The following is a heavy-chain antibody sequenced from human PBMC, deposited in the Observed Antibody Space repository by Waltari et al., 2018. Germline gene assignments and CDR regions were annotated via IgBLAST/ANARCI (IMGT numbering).Heavy chain of an antibody. J-gene: IGHJ4*02. D-gene: IGHD7-27*01. CDR3: ARDPATKWGVFYFDH. CDR1: GFTFSSFA. Sequence: QVQLVESGGGVVQPGKSLRLSCAASGFTFSSFAMHWVRQAPGKGLEGVAITSYDGTNNYYTDSVKGRFNIARDNSKNTLYLQSNALRHEDTAVYFCARDPATKWGVFYFDHWGQGTLVTVSS. CDR2: TSYDGTNN. V-gene: IGHV3-30*10.